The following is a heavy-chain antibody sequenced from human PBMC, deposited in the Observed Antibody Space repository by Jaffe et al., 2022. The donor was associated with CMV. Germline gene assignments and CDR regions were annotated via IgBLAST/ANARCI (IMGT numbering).Heavy chain of an antibody. CDR3: AGRVAGMYNFDN. CDR1: GGSISSNNW. V-gene: IGHV4-4*02. D-gene: IGHD2-15*01. Sequence: QVHLQESGPGLVKPSGTLSLTCAVSGGSISSNNWWSWVRQPPGKGLEWIGEIYHSGSLNYLPSFKGRVTISLDKSKNQFSLKLSSVTAADTAVYYCAGRVAGMYNFDNWGQGTLVIVSS. CDR2: IYHSGSL. J-gene: IGHJ4*02.